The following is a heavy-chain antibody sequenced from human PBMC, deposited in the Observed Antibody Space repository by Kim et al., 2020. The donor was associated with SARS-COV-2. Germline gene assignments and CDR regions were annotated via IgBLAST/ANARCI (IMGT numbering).Heavy chain of an antibody. V-gene: IGHV4-34*01. CDR3: ARDHQLLLNNWFDP. CDR1: GGSFSGYY. D-gene: IGHD2-2*01. CDR2: INHSGST. J-gene: IGHJ5*02. Sequence: SETLSLTCAVYGGSFSGYYWSWIRQPPGKGLEWIGEINHSGSTNYNPSHKSRVTISVDTSKNQFSLKLSSVTAADTAVYYCARDHQLLLNNWFDPWGQGTLVTVSS.